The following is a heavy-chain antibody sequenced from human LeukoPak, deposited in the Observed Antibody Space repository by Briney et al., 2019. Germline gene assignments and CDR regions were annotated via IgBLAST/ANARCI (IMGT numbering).Heavy chain of an antibody. J-gene: IGHJ4*02. CDR1: GFTFSSYA. Sequence: GGSLRLSCAASGFTFSSYAISWVRQAPGKGLGWVSAISGSGGSTSYADSVKGRFTISRDNSKNTLYLQMNSLRAEDTAVYYCANPLNWGGFDYWGQGTLVTVSS. CDR3: ANPLNWGGFDY. CDR2: ISGSGGST. D-gene: IGHD3-10*01. V-gene: IGHV3-23*01.